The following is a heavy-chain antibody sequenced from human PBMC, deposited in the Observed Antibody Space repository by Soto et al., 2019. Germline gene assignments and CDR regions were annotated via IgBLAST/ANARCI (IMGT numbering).Heavy chain of an antibody. J-gene: IGHJ5*02. V-gene: IGHV3-43*01. CDR3: AKDVSRRGMNNWFDP. D-gene: IGHD6-13*01. CDR1: GFNFSDYT. Sequence: PGGSLRLSCQASGFNFSDYTLHWVRQSPGKGLEWVAFISWDGSPDYGESVQGRFTISRDNNRNSLYLRMSGLRPEDTGFYYCAKDVSRRGMNNWFDPWGQGTLVTVSS. CDR2: ISWDGSP.